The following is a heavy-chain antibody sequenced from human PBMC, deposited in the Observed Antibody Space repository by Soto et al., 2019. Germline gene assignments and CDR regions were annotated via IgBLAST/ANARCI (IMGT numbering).Heavy chain of an antibody. V-gene: IGHV4-30-2*01. CDR3: ARPLRFLEWSTKNWFDP. CDR1: GGSISSGGYS. Sequence: SETLSLTCAVSGGSISSGGYSWSWIRQPPGKGLEWIGYIYHSGSTYYNPSLKSRVTISVDRSKNQFSLKLSSVTAADTAVHYCARPLRFLEWSTKNWFDPWGQGTLVTVS. J-gene: IGHJ5*02. CDR2: IYHSGST. D-gene: IGHD3-3*01.